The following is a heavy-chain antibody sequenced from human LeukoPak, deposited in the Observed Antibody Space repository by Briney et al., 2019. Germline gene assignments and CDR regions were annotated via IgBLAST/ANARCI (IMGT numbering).Heavy chain of an antibody. D-gene: IGHD4-11*01. CDR3: AIHPDYSNYESPYYYYYFDMDV. CDR1: GGSISSSSYY. Sequence: SETLSLTCTVSGGSISSSSYYWGWIRQPPGKGLGWIGSIYYSGSTYYTPSLKSRVTISVDTSKNQFSLKLSSVAAADTAVYYCAIHPDYSNYESPYYYYYFDMDVWGKGTTVTAAS. J-gene: IGHJ6*03. V-gene: IGHV4-39*01. CDR2: IYYSGST.